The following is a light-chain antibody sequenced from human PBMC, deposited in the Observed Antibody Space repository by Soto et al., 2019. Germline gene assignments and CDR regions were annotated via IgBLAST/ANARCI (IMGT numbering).Light chain of an antibody. CDR1: QDISSW. V-gene: IGKV1-12*01. J-gene: IGKJ2*01. Sequence: DIQMTQSPSSLSPSVGDRVTITCRASQDISSWLAWYQQKPGKAPNLLIYAASTLQSGVPTRFSGSGSGTDFSLTISSLQPEDFATYYCQQTDSGPYTFGQGTKVDIK. CDR3: QQTDSGPYT. CDR2: AAS.